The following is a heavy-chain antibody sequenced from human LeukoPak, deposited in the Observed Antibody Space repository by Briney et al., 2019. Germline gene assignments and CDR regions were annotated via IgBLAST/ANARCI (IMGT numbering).Heavy chain of an antibody. CDR1: GGSFSGYY. V-gene: IGHV4-34*01. CDR3: ARRREMATITKDFYFDY. D-gene: IGHD5-24*01. Sequence: PSETLSLTCAVYGGSFSGYYWSWIRQPPGKGLEWIGEINHSGSTNYNPSPKSRVTISVDTSKNQFSLKLSSVTAADTAVYYCARRREMATITKDFYFDYWGQGTLVTVSS. CDR2: INHSGST. J-gene: IGHJ4*02.